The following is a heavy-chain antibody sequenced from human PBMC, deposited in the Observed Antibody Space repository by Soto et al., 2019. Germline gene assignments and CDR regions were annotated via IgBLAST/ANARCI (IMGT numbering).Heavy chain of an antibody. CDR2: IFPGDSDT. J-gene: IGHJ4*02. D-gene: IGHD3-10*01. CDR1: GYNFTSYW. CDR3: ARPGATEQYYFDY. Sequence: LGESLKISCKGVGYNFTSYWIGWVRQMPGKGLEWMAIIFPGDSDTRYSPSFQGQVTISADKSITTAYLQWSSLKASDTAMYFCARPGATEQYYFDYWGQGTLVTVSS. V-gene: IGHV5-51*01.